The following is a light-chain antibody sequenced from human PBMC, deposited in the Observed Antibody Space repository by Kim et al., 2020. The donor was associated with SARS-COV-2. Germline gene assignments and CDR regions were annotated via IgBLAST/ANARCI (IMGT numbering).Light chain of an antibody. Sequence: SYELTQPPSVSVSPGQTASITCSGDKLGDKYVCWYQQKPGQSPAPVIFQDTKRPSGIPERFSGSKSGNTATLTISGTQPTDEAYYYCQVWDSSTMGVFGGGTRVTVL. J-gene: IGLJ3*02. CDR3: QVWDSSTMGV. CDR1: KLGDKY. V-gene: IGLV3-1*01. CDR2: QDT.